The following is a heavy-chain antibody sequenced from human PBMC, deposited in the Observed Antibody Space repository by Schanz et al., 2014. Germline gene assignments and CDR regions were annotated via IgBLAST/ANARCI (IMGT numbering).Heavy chain of an antibody. CDR3: AKKGGDCGSGSYQIIDD. CDR1: GFTFSSFA. Sequence: EVQLLESGGGLVQPGGSLRLSCEASGFTFSSFAMSWVRQAPGKGLEWVSYIGGSGSDTYYADSVRGRFTISRDNSKNMLYLQMRADDTAVYYCAKKGGDCGSGSYQIIDDWGQGTLVTVSS. V-gene: IGHV3-23*01. J-gene: IGHJ4*02. D-gene: IGHD3-10*01. CDR2: IGGSGSDT.